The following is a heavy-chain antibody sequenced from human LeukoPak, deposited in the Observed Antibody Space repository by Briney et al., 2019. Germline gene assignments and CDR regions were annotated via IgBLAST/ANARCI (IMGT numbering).Heavy chain of an antibody. CDR2: ISAYNGNT. CDR3: ALGRDGYLAVRGDPGWFDP. V-gene: IGHV1-18*01. J-gene: IGHJ5*02. Sequence: ASVKVSCKASGYTFTSYGISWVRQAPGQGLEWMGWISAYNGNTNYAQKLQGRVTMTTDTSTSTAYMELSSLRSEDTAVYYCALGRDGYLAVRGDPGWFDPWGQGTLVAVSS. D-gene: IGHD3-10*01. CDR1: GYTFTSYG.